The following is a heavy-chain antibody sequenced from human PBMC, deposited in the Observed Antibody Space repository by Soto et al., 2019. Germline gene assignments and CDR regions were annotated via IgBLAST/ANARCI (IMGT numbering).Heavy chain of an antibody. CDR2: INAGNGNT. D-gene: IGHD2-15*01. J-gene: IGHJ4*02. V-gene: IGHV1-3*01. CDR1: GYTFTSYA. CDR3: ARVRKGGNGDFDY. Sequence: GASVKVSCKASGYTFTSYAMHWELQAPGQRLEWMGWINAGNGNTKYSQKFQGRVTITRDTSASTAYMELSSLRSEDTAVYYCARVRKGGNGDFDYWGQGTLVTVSS.